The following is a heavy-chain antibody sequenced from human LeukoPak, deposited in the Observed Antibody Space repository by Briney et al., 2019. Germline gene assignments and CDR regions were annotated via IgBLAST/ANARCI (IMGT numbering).Heavy chain of an antibody. CDR2: ISSSSSYI. V-gene: IGHV3-21*01. J-gene: IGHJ6*02. D-gene: IGHD6-13*01. Sequence: GGSLRLSCAASGFTFSSYSMNWVRQAPGKGLEWVSSISSSSSYIYYADSVKGRFTISRDNAKNSLYLQMNSPRAEDTAVYYCARDVVPYSSSWFYYYYGMDVWGQGTTVTVSS. CDR3: ARDVVPYSSSWFYYYYGMDV. CDR1: GFTFSSYS.